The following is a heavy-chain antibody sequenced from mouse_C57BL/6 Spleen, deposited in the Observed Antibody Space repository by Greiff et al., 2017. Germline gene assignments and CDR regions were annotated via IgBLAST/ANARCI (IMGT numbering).Heavy chain of an antibody. CDR3: ATTLGRGFAY. CDR1: GFSLTSYG. CDR2: IWSGGST. D-gene: IGHD4-1*01. J-gene: IGHJ3*01. Sequence: VKLMESGPGLVQPSQSLSITCTVSGFSLTSYGVHWVRQSPGKGLEWLGVIWSGGSTDYNAAFISRLSISKDNSKSQVFFKMNSLQADDTAIYYCATTLGRGFAYWGQGTLVTVSA. V-gene: IGHV2-2*01.